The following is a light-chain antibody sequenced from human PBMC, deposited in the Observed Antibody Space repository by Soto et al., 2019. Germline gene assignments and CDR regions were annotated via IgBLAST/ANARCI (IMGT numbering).Light chain of an antibody. CDR2: AAS. CDR1: QSVSSSF. J-gene: IGKJ2*01. V-gene: IGKV3-20*01. CDR3: QQYGSSPLYT. Sequence: EIVLTQSPATLSLSPGERGTLSCRASQSVSSSFLAWYQQKPGQAPRLLIYAASSRATGIPDRFSGSGSGTDFSLTISRLEPEDSEVYYCQQYGSSPLYTFGQGTKLEIK.